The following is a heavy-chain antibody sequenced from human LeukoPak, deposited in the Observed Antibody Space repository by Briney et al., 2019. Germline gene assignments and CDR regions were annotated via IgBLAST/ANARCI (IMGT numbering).Heavy chain of an antibody. CDR3: YIAGDAFDI. CDR2: IYTSGST. V-gene: IGHV4-61*02. J-gene: IGHJ3*02. CDR1: GGSISSGSYY. Sequence: SETLSLTCTVSGGSISSGSYYWSWIRQPAGKGLEWIGRIYTSGSTNYNPSLKSRVTISVDTSKNQFSLKLSSVTAADTAVYYCYIAGDAFDIWGQGTMVTVSS. D-gene: IGHD6-13*01.